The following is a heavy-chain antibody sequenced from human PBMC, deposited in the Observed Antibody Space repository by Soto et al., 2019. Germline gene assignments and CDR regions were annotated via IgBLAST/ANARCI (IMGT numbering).Heavy chain of an antibody. CDR2: IMPIFRTP. Sequence: QVQLEQSGAEVKKPGSSVKVSCKASGGTFSTSAISWVRQAPGQGLEWMGGIMPIFRTPDYAQKFQGRVTVSADESTSTAYMELSGLRSDDTAVYYCAGDNDRPQLGGNYYYILDVWGQGTTITVSS. J-gene: IGHJ6*02. CDR3: AGDNDRPQLGGNYYYILDV. CDR1: GGTFSTSA. V-gene: IGHV1-69*12. D-gene: IGHD2-8*01.